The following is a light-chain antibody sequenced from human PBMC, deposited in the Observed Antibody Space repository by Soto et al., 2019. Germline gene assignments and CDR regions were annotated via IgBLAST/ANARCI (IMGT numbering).Light chain of an antibody. CDR1: SSDFGDYDY. CDR3: SSYTGSTTLV. CDR2: EVS. Sequence: QSVLTQPASVSGSPGQSITISCTGTSSDFGDYDYVSWYLQHPGKVPKLMIYEVSNRPSGVSNRFSGSKSGNTASLTISGLQAEDEADYYCSSYTGSTTLVLGTATKLTV. V-gene: IGLV2-14*01. J-gene: IGLJ1*01.